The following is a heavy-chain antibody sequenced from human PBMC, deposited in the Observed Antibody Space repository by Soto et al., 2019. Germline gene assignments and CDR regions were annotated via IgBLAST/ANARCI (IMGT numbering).Heavy chain of an antibody. J-gene: IGHJ5*02. CDR3: ARDGRLENWFDP. V-gene: IGHV1-69*13. Sequence: ASVKVSCKASGGTFSSYAISWVRQAPGQGLEWMGGIIPIFGTANYAQKFQGRVTITADESTSTAYMELSSLRSEDTAVYYCARDGRLENWFDPWGQGTLVTVSS. CDR1: GGTFSSYA. CDR2: IIPIFGTA.